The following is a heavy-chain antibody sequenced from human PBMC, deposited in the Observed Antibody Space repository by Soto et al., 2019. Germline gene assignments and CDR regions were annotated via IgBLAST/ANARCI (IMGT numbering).Heavy chain of an antibody. Sequence: SETLSLTCGVSGGSISSGGYSWTWIRQPPGKGLEWIGYIYDSGSTYYNPSLKSRVTITLDRSKNQFSLELSSVTAADTAVYYCARGGAGSGYYLFDYWGQGTLVTVSS. V-gene: IGHV4-30-2*01. J-gene: IGHJ4*02. D-gene: IGHD3-22*01. CDR3: ARGGAGSGYYLFDY. CDR2: IYDSGST. CDR1: GGSISSGGYS.